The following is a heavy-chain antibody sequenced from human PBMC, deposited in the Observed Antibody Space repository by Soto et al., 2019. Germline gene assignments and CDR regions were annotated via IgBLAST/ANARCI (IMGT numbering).Heavy chain of an antibody. Sequence: KTSETLSLTCTVSGGSISSYYWSWIRQPPGKGLEWIGYIYYSGSTNYNPSLKSRVTISVDTSKNQFSLKLSSVTAADTAVYYCERDMNNDWLDPWGQGTMVAV. CDR2: IYYSGST. CDR1: GGSISSYY. CDR3: ERDMNNDWLDP. D-gene: IGHD2-8*01. V-gene: IGHV4-59*01. J-gene: IGHJ5*02.